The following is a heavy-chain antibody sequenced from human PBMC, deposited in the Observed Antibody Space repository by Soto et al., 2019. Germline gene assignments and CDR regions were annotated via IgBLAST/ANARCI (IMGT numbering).Heavy chain of an antibody. Sequence: SSDTLSVTGSVSGFTSSCHCWIWIRQPSGKGLEWIGRIYPSGSTNYSPSLKSRVTMSVDTSKNQLSLKLSSVTAADTAVYYCARGEIGNGYGMDVWGQGTTVTVSS. D-gene: IGHD2-8*01. CDR2: IYPSGST. V-gene: IGHV4-4*07. CDR1: GFTSSCHC. CDR3: ARGEIGNGYGMDV. J-gene: IGHJ6*02.